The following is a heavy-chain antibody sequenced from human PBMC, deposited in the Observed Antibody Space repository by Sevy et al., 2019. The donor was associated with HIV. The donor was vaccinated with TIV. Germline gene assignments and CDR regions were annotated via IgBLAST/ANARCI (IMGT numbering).Heavy chain of an antibody. Sequence: APMKVSCKASGGTFSRYGISWVRQAPGQGLEWMGGIIPILGTVNYAQKFQGRVTITADESTKTAYMELSSLRSEDTAVYYCARGGGNGWYYFDYWGQETLVTVSS. V-gene: IGHV1-69*13. CDR3: ARGGGNGWYYFDY. CDR1: GGTFSRYG. J-gene: IGHJ4*02. D-gene: IGHD6-19*01. CDR2: IIPILGTV.